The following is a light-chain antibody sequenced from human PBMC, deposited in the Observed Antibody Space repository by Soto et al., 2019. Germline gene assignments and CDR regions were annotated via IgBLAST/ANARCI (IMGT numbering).Light chain of an antibody. Sequence: EIVLTQSPGTLSLSPGDRATLSCRASQNLGSGYLAWYQQKPGQAPRILIYAASTRATGIPDRFRGSGSRTDFTLTITRLEPEDFAMYYCHQYGSSPQTFGRGTKVDIK. J-gene: IGKJ1*01. CDR3: HQYGSSPQT. CDR2: AAS. CDR1: QNLGSGY. V-gene: IGKV3-20*01.